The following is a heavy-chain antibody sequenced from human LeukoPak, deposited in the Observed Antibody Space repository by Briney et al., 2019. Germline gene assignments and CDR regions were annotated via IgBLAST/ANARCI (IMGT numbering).Heavy chain of an antibody. CDR2: VHYTGST. Sequence: SETLSLTCAVSGGSISSISSNNWAWIRQPPGKGLELIAAVHYTGSTYYNPSFMSRVTISVDTSKNQFSLKLNSLTATDTAVYYCARLPTGYPNWFDTWGQGILVTVSS. CDR1: GGSISSISSNN. J-gene: IGHJ5*02. V-gene: IGHV4-39*01. CDR3: ARLPTGYPNWFDT. D-gene: IGHD5-18*01.